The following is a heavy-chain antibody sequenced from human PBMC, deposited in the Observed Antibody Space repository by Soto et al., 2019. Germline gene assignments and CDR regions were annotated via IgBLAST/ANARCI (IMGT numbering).Heavy chain of an antibody. D-gene: IGHD6-13*01. V-gene: IGHV4-59*01. CDR1: GGSISSYY. CDR2: IYYSGST. CDR3: ARGGSSWIPH. Sequence: SETLSLTCTVLGGSISSYYWSWIRQPPGKGLEWIGYIYYSGSTNYNPSLKSRVTISVDTSKNQFSLKLSSVTAADTAVYYCARGGSSWIPHWGQGTLVTVSS. J-gene: IGHJ1*01.